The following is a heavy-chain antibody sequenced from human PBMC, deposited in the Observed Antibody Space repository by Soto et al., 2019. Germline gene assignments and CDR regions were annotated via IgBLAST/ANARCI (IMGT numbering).Heavy chain of an antibody. CDR3: AREFFSIPTCNTDY. V-gene: IGHV1-69*13. CDR1: GGTFSSYA. D-gene: IGHD2-2*01. Sequence: GSAVKVSCKASGGTFSSYAISWVRQAPGQGLEWMGGIIPIFGTANYAQKFQGRVTITADESTSTAYMELSSLRSEDTAVYYCAREFFSIPTCNTDYWSQGTALTVSS. CDR2: IIPIFGTA. J-gene: IGHJ4*02.